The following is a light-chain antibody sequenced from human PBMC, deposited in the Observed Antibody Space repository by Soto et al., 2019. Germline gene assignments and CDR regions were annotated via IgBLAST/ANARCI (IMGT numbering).Light chain of an antibody. J-gene: IGLJ1*01. Sequence: QSVLTQPPSESGSPGQSVTISCTGTSSDVGGYNYVSWYQQHPGKAPKLMIYEVSNRPSRVSNRFSGSKSGNTASLTISGLQAEDEADYYCQSYDSSPSGYVFGTGTKVT. CDR2: EVS. CDR1: SSDVGGYNY. CDR3: QSYDSSPSGYV. V-gene: IGLV2-14*01.